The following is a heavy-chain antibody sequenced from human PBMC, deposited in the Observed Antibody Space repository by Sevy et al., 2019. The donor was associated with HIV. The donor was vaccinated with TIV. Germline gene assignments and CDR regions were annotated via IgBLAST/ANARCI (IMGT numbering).Heavy chain of an antibody. D-gene: IGHD3-16*01. CDR1: GFTFSSYS. CDR2: ISSSSSYI. CDR3: ARDLPHLLPWELSRGSDF. Sequence: GGSLRLSCAASGFTFSSYSMNWVRQAPGKGLEWVSSISSSSSYIYYADSVKGRFTISRDNAKNSLYLQMNSLRAEDTAVYYCARDLPHLLPWELSRGSDFWGQGTLVTVSS. J-gene: IGHJ4*02. V-gene: IGHV3-21*01.